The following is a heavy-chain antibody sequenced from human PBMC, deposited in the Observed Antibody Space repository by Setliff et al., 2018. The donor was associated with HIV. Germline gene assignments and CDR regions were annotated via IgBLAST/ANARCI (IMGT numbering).Heavy chain of an antibody. V-gene: IGHV4-61*09. Sequence: PSETLSLTCSVSGDSISSGSYYWSWIRLPAGKGLEWIGQIHTTGRTNYNPSLKSRVNISIDTSKNQLSLKLNSVTATDTAVYYCARSPGVDTNMAFDYWGRGTLVTVSS. CDR1: GDSISSGSYY. CDR2: IHTTGRT. J-gene: IGHJ4*02. D-gene: IGHD5-18*01. CDR3: ARSPGVDTNMAFDY.